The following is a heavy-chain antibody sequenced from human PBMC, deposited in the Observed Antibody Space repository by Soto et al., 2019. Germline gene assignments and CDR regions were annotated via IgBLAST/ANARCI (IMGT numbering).Heavy chain of an antibody. J-gene: IGHJ4*02. CDR1: GFNFSDYY. CDR2: ISSDAIIM. Sequence: GGSLRLSCAASGFNFSDYYMRWIRQAQVNVLYCVSYISSDAIIMYYAHSVKGRFTISRDNAKNSLYLQMTSLRAADTAVYYCARDLGFYDSDRYLDYWGQRTLVTVSS. CDR3: ARDLGFYDSDRYLDY. V-gene: IGHV3-11*01. D-gene: IGHD3-22*01.